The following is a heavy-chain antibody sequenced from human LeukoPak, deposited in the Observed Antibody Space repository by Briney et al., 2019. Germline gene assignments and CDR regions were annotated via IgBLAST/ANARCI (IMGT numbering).Heavy chain of an antibody. CDR3: ARSAMIVAGWPYYFDY. D-gene: IGHD3-22*01. V-gene: IGHV4-59*01. Sequence: SETLSLTCTVSGGSIGGYYWSWIRQPPGNGLEWIGYIYYSGTTNYNPSLKSRVTISVDTSKNQFSLKLSSVTAAGTAVYYCARSAMIVAGWPYYFDYWGQGTLVTVSS. J-gene: IGHJ4*02. CDR2: IYYSGTT. CDR1: GGSIGGYY.